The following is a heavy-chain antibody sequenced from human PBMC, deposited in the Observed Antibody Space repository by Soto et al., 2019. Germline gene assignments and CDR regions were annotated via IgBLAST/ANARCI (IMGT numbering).Heavy chain of an antibody. CDR3: ARGQRAIVIMVYAMKLEP. Sequence: NPSETLSLTCAVYGGSFSGYYWSWIRQPPGKGLEWIGEINHSGSTNYNPSLKSRVTISVDTSKNQFSLKLSSVTAADPAVYYCARGQRAIVIMVYAMKLEPWGQGTLGTISS. V-gene: IGHV4-34*01. CDR1: GGSFSGYY. CDR2: INHSGST. D-gene: IGHD2-8*01. J-gene: IGHJ5*02.